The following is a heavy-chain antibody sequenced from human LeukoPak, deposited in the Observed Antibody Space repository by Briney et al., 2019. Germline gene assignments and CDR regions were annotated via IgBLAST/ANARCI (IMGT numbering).Heavy chain of an antibody. CDR3: ASSSTMVRGVIGY. J-gene: IGHJ4*02. V-gene: IGHV1-3*01. CDR1: GYTFTSYA. CDR2: IIAGNGNT. Sequence: ASVKVSCMPSGYTFTSYAMHRVRAALGQRLEWMGWIIAGNGNTKYSQKLQGSVTITRDTTASTAYMELSRLRSANTAVYYCASSSTMVRGVIGYWGRGTLVTVFS. D-gene: IGHD3-10*01.